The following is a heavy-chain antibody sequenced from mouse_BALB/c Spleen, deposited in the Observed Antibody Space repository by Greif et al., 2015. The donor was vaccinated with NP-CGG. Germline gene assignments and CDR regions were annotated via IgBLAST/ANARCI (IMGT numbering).Heavy chain of an antibody. D-gene: IGHD2-14*01. CDR1: GYSITGGYS. CDR2: IHYSGST. J-gene: IGHJ4*01. CDR3: ARSDRYGTGYAMDY. Sequence: EVKLEESGPDLVKPSQSLSLTCTVTGYSITGGYSWHWIRQFPGNKLEWMGYIHYSGSTNFNPSLKSRISITRDTSKNQFFLQLNSVTTEDTATYYCARSDRYGTGYAMDYWGQGTSVTVSS. V-gene: IGHV3-1*02.